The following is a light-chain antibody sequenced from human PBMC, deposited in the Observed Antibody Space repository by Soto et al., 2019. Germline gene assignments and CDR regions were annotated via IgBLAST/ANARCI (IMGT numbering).Light chain of an antibody. Sequence: QSVLTQPASVSASPGQSITISCTGTSSDIGGYNYVSWYQQHPGKAPKLMISDVSNRPSGVSDRFSGSKSGNTASLTISGLQAEDEADYLCSSYTTSSTYVVFGGGTKVTVL. CDR1: SSDIGGYNY. CDR3: SSYTTSSTYVV. V-gene: IGLV2-14*03. J-gene: IGLJ2*01. CDR2: DVS.